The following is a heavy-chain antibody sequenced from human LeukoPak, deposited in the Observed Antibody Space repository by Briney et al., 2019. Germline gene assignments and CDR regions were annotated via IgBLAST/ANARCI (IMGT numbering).Heavy chain of an antibody. J-gene: IGHJ5*02. CDR3: ARVTPQRAAP. CDR1: GGSISSGSYY. Sequence: SETLSLTCTVSGGSISSGSYYWSWIRQPAGKGLEWIGRIYTSGSTNYNPSLKSRVTISVDTSKNQFSLKLSSVTAADTAVYYWARVTPQRAAPWARGPLSTVPS. CDR2: IYTSGST. V-gene: IGHV4-61*02.